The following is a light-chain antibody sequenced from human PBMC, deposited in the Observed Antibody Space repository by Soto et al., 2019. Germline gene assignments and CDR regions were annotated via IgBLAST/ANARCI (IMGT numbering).Light chain of an antibody. Sequence: EIVLTQSPGTLSLSPGERATLSCRASQTVDSSYLAWYQQKPGQAPRLLIYGASSRATDIPDRFSGSGSGKDLTLTISRLEPEDFARYFCQKYGRAPLSFGGGTKVEIK. CDR3: QKYGRAPLS. CDR1: QTVDSSY. J-gene: IGKJ4*01. CDR2: GAS. V-gene: IGKV3-20*01.